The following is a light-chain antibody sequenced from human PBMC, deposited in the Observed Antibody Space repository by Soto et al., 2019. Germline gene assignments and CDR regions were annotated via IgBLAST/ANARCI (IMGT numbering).Light chain of an antibody. CDR1: NSNIGAGYD. J-gene: IGLJ2*01. CDR2: GNS. CDR3: QSYDSGLFGLI. Sequence: QSVLPQPPSVSGAPGQRVTIACTGSNSNIGAGYDVHWYRHFPGAAPKLLLSGNSHRPSGVPDRFSGSKSGTSASLAITGLQAEDEADYYCQSYDSGLFGLIFGEGTKLTVL. V-gene: IGLV1-40*01.